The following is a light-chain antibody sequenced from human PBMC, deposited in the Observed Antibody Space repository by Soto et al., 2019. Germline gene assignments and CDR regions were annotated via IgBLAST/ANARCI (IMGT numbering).Light chain of an antibody. CDR2: GAS. J-gene: IGKJ1*01. CDR3: HQYGSSPST. CDR1: QSITTNF. V-gene: IGKV3-20*01. Sequence: EIVLTQSLATLSSSPLDRVSLXCMSSQSITTNFLAWYQQKPGQAPRLLIYGASYRATGIPDRFSGSGSGTDFTLTISRLEPEDFAVYYCHQYGSSPSTFGQGTKVDIK.